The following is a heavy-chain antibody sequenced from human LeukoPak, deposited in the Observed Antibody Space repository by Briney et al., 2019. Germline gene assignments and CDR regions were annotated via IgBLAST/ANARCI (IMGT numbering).Heavy chain of an antibody. CDR3: AKVLLAARYYYYYYMDV. D-gene: IGHD2-15*01. CDR2: IRYDGSNK. J-gene: IGHJ6*03. CDR1: GFTFSSYG. V-gene: IGHV3-30*02. Sequence: GGSLRLSCAASGFTFSSYGMLWVRQAPGKGLEWVAFIRYDGSNKYYADSVKGRFTISRDNSKNTLYLQMNSLRAEDTAVYYCAKVLLAARYYYYYYMDVWGKGTTVTVSS.